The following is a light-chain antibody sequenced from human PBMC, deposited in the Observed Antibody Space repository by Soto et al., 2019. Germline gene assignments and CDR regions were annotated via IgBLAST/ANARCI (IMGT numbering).Light chain of an antibody. J-gene: IGKJ5*01. Sequence: EIVLTQSPGTLSLSPGERATLSCRASQSVSNNLAWYQQNPGQAPRLLIYGASSRATGIPDRFSGSGSGTHFTLTISRLEPEDFAVYYCQQYGSSLSVTFGQGTRLEI. CDR3: QQYGSSLSVT. CDR1: QSVSNN. V-gene: IGKV3-20*01. CDR2: GAS.